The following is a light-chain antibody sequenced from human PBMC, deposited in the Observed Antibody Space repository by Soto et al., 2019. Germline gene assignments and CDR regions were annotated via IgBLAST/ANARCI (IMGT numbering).Light chain of an antibody. CDR2: EVT. CDR3: SSFTRSNSWV. CDR1: SSDVGAYNY. Sequence: QSVLTQPASVSGSLGQSITISCTGTSSDVGAYNYVSWFQHHPGKAPKVMIFEVTNRPSGVSNRFSGSKSGNTASLTISGLQAEDEADYYCSSFTRSNSWVFGGGTQLT. J-gene: IGLJ3*02. V-gene: IGLV2-14*01.